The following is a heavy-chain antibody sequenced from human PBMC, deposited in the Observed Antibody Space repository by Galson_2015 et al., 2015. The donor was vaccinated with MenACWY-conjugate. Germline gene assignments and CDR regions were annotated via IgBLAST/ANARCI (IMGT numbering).Heavy chain of an antibody. CDR3: VRESIVVVQVVLRGGYFDY. CDR1: GYTFTTYA. CDR2: INPANGNT. Sequence: SCKASGYTFTTYAMHWVRQAPGQRLEWMGWINPANGNTKDSQDFQGRLTFTRDTSATTVYMELSSLRSEDTVMFYCVRESIVVVQVVLRGGYFDYWGQGTLVTVSS. V-gene: IGHV1-3*01. J-gene: IGHJ4*02. D-gene: IGHD2-15*01.